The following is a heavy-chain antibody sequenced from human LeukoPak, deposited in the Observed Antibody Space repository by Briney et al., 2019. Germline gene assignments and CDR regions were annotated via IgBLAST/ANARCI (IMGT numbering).Heavy chain of an antibody. V-gene: IGHV4-59*01. CDR2: IYYSGST. Sequence: LETLSLTCTVSGGSISSYYWSWIRQPPGKGLEWIGYIYYSGSTNYNPSLKSRVSISVDTSKNQFSLKLSSVTAADTAVYYCARGGIDCPLDAFDIWGQGTMVTVSS. CDR3: ARGGIDCPLDAFDI. D-gene: IGHD2-21*01. CDR1: GGSISSYY. J-gene: IGHJ3*02.